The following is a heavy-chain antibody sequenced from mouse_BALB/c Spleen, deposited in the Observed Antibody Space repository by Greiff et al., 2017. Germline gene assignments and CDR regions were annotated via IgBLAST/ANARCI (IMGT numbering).Heavy chain of an antibody. CDR1: GYSITSGYY. D-gene: IGHD2-4*01. V-gene: IGHV3-6*02. CDR3: ARVRYYDYDRGAWFAY. Sequence: VQLQQSGPGLVKPSQSLSLTCSVTGYSITSGYYWNWIRQFPGNKLEWMGYISYDGSNNYNPSLKNRISITRDTSKNQFFLKLNSVTTEDTATYYCARVRYYDYDRGAWFAYWGQGTLVTVSA. CDR2: ISYDGSN. J-gene: IGHJ3*01.